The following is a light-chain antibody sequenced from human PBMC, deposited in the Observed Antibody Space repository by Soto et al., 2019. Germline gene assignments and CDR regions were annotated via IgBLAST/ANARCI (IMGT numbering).Light chain of an antibody. Sequence: DIVMTQSPDSLAVSLGARATINCKSSQSVLYSSNNKNHLAWYQQKPGQPPKLLIYWASTRESGVPDRFSGSGSGTDFTLTISSLQAEDVAVYYCQQYYTTPPTFGPGTKVDIK. CDR1: QSVLYSSNNKNH. CDR2: WAS. CDR3: QQYYTTPPT. J-gene: IGKJ3*01. V-gene: IGKV4-1*01.